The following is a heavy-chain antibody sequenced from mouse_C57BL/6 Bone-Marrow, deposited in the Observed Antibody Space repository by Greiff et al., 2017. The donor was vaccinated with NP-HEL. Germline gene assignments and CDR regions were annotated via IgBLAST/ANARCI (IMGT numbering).Heavy chain of an antibody. D-gene: IGHD1-1*01. Sequence: VQLQQSGPELVKPGASVKISCKASGYTFTDYYINWVKQRPGQGLEWIGWIFPGSGSTYYNEKFKGKATLTVDKSSSKAYMLLSSLTSEDSAVYFCARSGYYGSSYVRFAYWGQGTLVTVSA. V-gene: IGHV1-75*01. CDR3: ARSGYYGSSYVRFAY. CDR2: IFPGSGST. CDR1: GYTFTDYY. J-gene: IGHJ3*01.